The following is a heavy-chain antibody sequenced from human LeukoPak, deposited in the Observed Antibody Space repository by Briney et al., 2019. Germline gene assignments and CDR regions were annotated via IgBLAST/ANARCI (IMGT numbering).Heavy chain of an antibody. CDR3: ARRGDGYNYDFDY. D-gene: IGHD5-24*01. CDR1: SDSISSHY. Sequence: PSETLSLNCTVSSDSISSHYWSWIRQPAGKGLEWIGRMYTSGSSNYNPSLKSRVTMSVDTSKNQFSLKLSSVTAADTAVYYCARRGDGYNYDFDYWGQGTLVTVSS. J-gene: IGHJ4*02. CDR2: MYTSGSS. V-gene: IGHV4-4*07.